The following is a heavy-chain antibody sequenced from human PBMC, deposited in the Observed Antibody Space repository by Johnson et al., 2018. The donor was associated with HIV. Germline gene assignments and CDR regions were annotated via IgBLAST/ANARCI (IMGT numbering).Heavy chain of an antibody. CDR3: ASVWGSIPPDAFDM. CDR1: GFTFSSYG. J-gene: IGHJ3*02. Sequence: QVQVLESGGGVVQPGGSLSLSCAASGFTFSSYGMHWVRQAPGKGLEWVAFIHYDGSNKYYVDSLKGRFTISRDKSKNTLYLEMKSMRAEDTAVYYCASVWGSIPPDAFDMWGQGTMVTVSS. CDR2: IHYDGSNK. V-gene: IGHV3-30*02. D-gene: IGHD7-27*01.